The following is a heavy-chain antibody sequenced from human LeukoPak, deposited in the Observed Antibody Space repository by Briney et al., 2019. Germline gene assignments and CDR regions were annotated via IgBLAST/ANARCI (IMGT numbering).Heavy chain of an antibody. CDR2: IVVGSGNT. CDR1: GFTFTSSA. CDR3: AAPARDSSGSPFDY. Sequence: GTSVKVSCKASGFTFTSSAVQWVRQARGQRLEWIGWIVVGSGNTNYAQKSQERVTITRDMSTSTAYMELSSLRSEDTAVYYCAAPARDSSGSPFDYWGQGTLVTVSS. J-gene: IGHJ4*02. V-gene: IGHV1-58*01. D-gene: IGHD3-22*01.